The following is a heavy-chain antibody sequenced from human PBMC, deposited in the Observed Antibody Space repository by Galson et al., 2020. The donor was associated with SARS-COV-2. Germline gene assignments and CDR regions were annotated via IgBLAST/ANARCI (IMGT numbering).Heavy chain of an antibody. Sequence: GESLKISCAASGFTFSSYWMSWVRQAPGKGLEWVANIKQDGSEKYYVDSVKGRFTISRDNAKNSLYLQMNSLRAEDTAVYYCARDYCDYVSWYYFDYWGQGTLVTVSS. V-gene: IGHV3-7*01. CDR1: GFTFSSYW. CDR3: ARDYCDYVSWYYFDY. J-gene: IGHJ4*02. CDR2: IKQDGSEK. D-gene: IGHD4-17*01.